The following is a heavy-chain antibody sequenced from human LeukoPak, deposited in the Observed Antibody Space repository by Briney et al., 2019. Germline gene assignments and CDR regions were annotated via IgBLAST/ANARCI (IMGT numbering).Heavy chain of an antibody. CDR2: INSDGSST. J-gene: IGHJ6*02. CDR3: AKSPSYYDILTGYYTYYGMDV. CDR1: GFTFSAFW. D-gene: IGHD3-9*01. Sequence: GGSLRLSCAASGFTFSAFWRHWVRQAPGKGLVWVSRINSDGSSTTYADSVKGGFTVSSDNAKNTLYLQMNSLRAEDTAVYYCAKSPSYYDILTGYYTYYGMDVWGQGTTVTVSS. V-gene: IGHV3-74*01.